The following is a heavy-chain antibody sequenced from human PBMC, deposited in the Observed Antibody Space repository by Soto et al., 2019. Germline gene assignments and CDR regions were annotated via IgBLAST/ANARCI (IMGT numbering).Heavy chain of an antibody. CDR1: GGSISSGSYY. J-gene: IGHJ4*02. V-gene: IGHV4-31*03. D-gene: IGHD3-10*01. CDR3: ARAVLWFGEFEGRFDY. Sequence: QVQLQESGPGLVKPSQTLSLTCTVSGGSISSGSYYWSWIRQHPGKGLEWIGYIYYSGSTYYNPSLQSRVTISVDTSKNQFSLKLSAVTAADTAVYYCARAVLWFGEFEGRFDYWGQGTLVTVSS. CDR2: IYYSGST.